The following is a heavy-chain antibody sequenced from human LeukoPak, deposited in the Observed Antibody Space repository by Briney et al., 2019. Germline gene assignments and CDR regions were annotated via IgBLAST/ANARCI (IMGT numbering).Heavy chain of an antibody. Sequence: GGSLRLSWAASGFTFSDYYMSWIRQAPGKGREGVLFTYCSGSTIYYADSVKGRSTISRDNAKNSLYLQMNSLRAEDTAVYYCARDLTYGSSGYPGGFDYWGQGTLVTVSS. CDR2: TYCSGSTI. J-gene: IGHJ4*02. V-gene: IGHV3-11*01. CDR1: GFTFSDYY. D-gene: IGHD3-22*01. CDR3: ARDLTYGSSGYPGGFDY.